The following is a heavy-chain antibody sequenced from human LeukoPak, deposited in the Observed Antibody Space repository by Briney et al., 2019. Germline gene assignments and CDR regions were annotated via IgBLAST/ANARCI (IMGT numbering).Heavy chain of an antibody. V-gene: IGHV1-2*02. D-gene: IGHD6-19*01. CDR2: INPNSGGT. Sequence: AASVTVSCKASGYTFTGYYMHWVRQAPGQGLEWMGWINPNSGGTNYAQKFQGRVTMNRDTSISTAYMELSRLRSDDTAVYYCARDHDLLHSSGWYSRDFDYWGQGTLVTVSS. CDR1: GYTFTGYY. CDR3: ARDHDLLHSSGWYSRDFDY. J-gene: IGHJ4*02.